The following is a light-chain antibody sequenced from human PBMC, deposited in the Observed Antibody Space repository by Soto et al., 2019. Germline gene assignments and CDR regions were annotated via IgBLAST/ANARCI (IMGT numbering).Light chain of an antibody. CDR1: QSVSNY. J-gene: IGKJ5*01. Sequence: ESVLTQSPAPLSLSPGDRATLSCRASQSVSNYLAWYQQKPGQPPRLLIYHASNRATGIPARFSGSGSGTDFTLTISSLEPEDFAVYYCQQRSTFGQGARLEIK. CDR3: QQRST. CDR2: HAS. V-gene: IGKV3-11*01.